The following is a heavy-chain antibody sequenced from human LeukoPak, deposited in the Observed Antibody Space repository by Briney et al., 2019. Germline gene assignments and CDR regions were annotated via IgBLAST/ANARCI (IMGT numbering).Heavy chain of an antibody. Sequence: ASVKVSCKASGYPVNSFYTHWVRQAPGQGLEWVGIIYPSGGSASFTQKFHGRVTMTRDTSTNTFYMELSSLRSEDTAVYFCARERPSSYYFDYWGQGTLVTVSS. J-gene: IGHJ4*02. CDR1: GYPVNSFY. CDR2: IYPSGGSA. CDR3: ARERPSSYYFDY. V-gene: IGHV1-46*02.